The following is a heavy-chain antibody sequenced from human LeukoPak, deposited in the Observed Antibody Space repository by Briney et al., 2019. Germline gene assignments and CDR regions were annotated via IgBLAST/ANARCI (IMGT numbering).Heavy chain of an antibody. CDR2: ISGSGGST. CDR3: AKGSFIIAVASSRDAFDI. D-gene: IGHD6-19*01. J-gene: IGHJ3*02. Sequence: GGSLRLSCAASGFTFSSYAMSWVRQAPGKGLEWVSAISGSGGSTYYADSVKGRFTISRDNSKNTLYLQMNSLGAEDTAVYYCAKGSFIIAVASSRDAFDIWGQGTMVTVSS. CDR1: GFTFSSYA. V-gene: IGHV3-23*01.